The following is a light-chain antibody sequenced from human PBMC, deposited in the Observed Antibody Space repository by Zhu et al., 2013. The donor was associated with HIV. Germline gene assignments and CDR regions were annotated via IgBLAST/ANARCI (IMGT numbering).Light chain of an antibody. CDR1: QGISRA. J-gene: IGKJ1*01. V-gene: IGKV1D-13*01. Sequence: IQLTQSPSFLSASVGDRVSITCRASQGISRALAWYQQKPGKTPNLLIYDASTLESGVPSRFSGSGSATEFTLTISGLQSDDFAVYYCQHYNNWPPWTFAGRTTVEMK. CDR3: QHYNNWPPWT. CDR2: DAS.